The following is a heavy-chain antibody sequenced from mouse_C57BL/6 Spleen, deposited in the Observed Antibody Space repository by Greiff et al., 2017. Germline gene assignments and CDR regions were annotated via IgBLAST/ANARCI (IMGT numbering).Heavy chain of an antibody. D-gene: IGHD2-4*01. CDR1: GYTFTSYT. V-gene: IGHV1-4*01. CDR2: INPSSGYT. Sequence: VKLMESGAELARPGASVKMSCKASGYTFTSYTMHWVKQRPGQGLEWIGYINPSSGYTKYNQKFKDKATLTADKSSSTAYMQLSSLTSEDSAVYYCARSDYDYDGFAYWGQGTLVTVSA. CDR3: ARSDYDYDGFAY. J-gene: IGHJ3*01.